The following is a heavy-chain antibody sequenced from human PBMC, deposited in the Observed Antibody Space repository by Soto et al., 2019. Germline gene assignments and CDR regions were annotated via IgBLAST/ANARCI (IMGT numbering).Heavy chain of an antibody. Sequence: SETLSLTCTVSGGSISSYYWSWIRQPPGKGLEWIGHIYYSGSTNYNPSLKSRDTISVDTSKNQFSLKLSSVTAADTAVYYCARDSVSYSNGWYFCYGMDVWGQGTTVTVSS. J-gene: IGHJ6*02. CDR3: ARDSVSYSNGWYFCYGMDV. D-gene: IGHD6-19*01. V-gene: IGHV4-59*01. CDR1: GGSISSYY. CDR2: IYYSGST.